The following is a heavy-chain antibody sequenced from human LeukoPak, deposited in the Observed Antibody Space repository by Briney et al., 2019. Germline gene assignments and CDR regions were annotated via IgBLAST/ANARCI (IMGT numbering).Heavy chain of an antibody. J-gene: IGHJ4*02. CDR1: GFTFSSYG. V-gene: IGHV3-30*03. CDR2: ISYDGSNK. D-gene: IGHD6-19*01. CDR3: ARETDLIVVAGFDY. Sequence: GGSLRLSCAASGFTFSSYGMHWVRQAPGKGLEWVAVISYDGSNKYYADSVKGRFTISRDNSKNSLFLQMNSLRAEDTAVYYCARETDLIVVAGFDYWGQGTLVTVSS.